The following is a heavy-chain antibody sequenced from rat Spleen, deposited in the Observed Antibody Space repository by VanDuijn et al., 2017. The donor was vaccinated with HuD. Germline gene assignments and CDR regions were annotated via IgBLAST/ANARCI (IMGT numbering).Heavy chain of an antibody. CDR1: GFTFSNYD. Sequence: EVQLVESGGGLVLPGRSLKLSCAASGFTFSNYDMAWVRQAPTKGLEWVASISIGGGNTSYRDSVKGRFTISRDNAKSTLYLQMDSLRSEDTATYYCARHPCANWGQGTLVTVSS. CDR2: ISIGGGNT. CDR3: ARHPCAN. V-gene: IGHV5S23*01. J-gene: IGHJ3*01.